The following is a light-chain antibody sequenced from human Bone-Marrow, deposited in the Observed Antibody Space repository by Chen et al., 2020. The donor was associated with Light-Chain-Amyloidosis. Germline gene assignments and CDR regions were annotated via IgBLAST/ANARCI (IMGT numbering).Light chain of an antibody. CDR1: QTISSNY. CDR2: GSS. V-gene: IGKV3-20*01. Sequence: EIVSTQSPGTLSLSPGEGANLSCRASQTISSNYLTWYQQKFGQAPRRLIYGSSSRATGLPDRFTGSGSGTDFTLTINRLEPEDFAMYYCQQYGTSPLTFGGGTKVEIK. CDR3: QQYGTSPLT. J-gene: IGKJ4*01.